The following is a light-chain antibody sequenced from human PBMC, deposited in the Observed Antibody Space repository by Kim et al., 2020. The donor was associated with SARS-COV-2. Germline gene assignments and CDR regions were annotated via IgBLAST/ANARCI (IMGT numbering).Light chain of an antibody. CDR2: DVN. Sequence: QSALTQPASVSGSPGQSITISCTGTSSDIGGYNYVSWYQQHPGKAPILIIYDVNKRPSGVSDRFSGSKSGNTASLTISGLQAEDEADYYCNSYTINIHWVFGGGTQLTVL. J-gene: IGLJ3*02. V-gene: IGLV2-14*01. CDR3: NSYTINIHWV. CDR1: SSDIGGYNY.